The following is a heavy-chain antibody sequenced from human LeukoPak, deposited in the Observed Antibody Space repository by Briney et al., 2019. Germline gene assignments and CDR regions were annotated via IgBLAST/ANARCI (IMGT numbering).Heavy chain of an antibody. Sequence: PGGSLRLSCAASGFTFSNAWMNWVRQAPGKGLEWLSYISGSGSTIYYADSVKGRFTIFRDNAKNSLYLQMNSLRAEDTAVYYCARDMPLHYYDSSGTFDYWGQGALVTVSS. CDR1: GFTFSNAW. J-gene: IGHJ4*02. V-gene: IGHV3-48*04. D-gene: IGHD3-22*01. CDR3: ARDMPLHYYDSSGTFDY. CDR2: ISGSGSTI.